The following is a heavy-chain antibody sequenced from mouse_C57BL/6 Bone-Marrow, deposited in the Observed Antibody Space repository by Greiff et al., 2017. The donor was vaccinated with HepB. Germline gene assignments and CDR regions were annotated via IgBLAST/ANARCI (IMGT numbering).Heavy chain of an antibody. CDR1: GFNIKDYY. Sequence: EVKLMESGAELVKPGASVKLSCTASGFNIKDYYMHWVKQRTEQGLEWIGRIDPEDGETKYAPKFQGKATITADTSSNTAYLQLSSLTSEDTAVYYCARIPPLFYYGSSDRYFDVWGTGTTVTVSS. V-gene: IGHV14-2*01. CDR3: ARIPPLFYYGSSDRYFDV. CDR2: IDPEDGET. D-gene: IGHD1-1*01. J-gene: IGHJ1*03.